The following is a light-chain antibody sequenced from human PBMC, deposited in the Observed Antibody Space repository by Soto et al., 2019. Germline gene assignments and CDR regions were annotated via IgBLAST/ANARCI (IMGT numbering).Light chain of an antibody. Sequence: EIVLTQSPGTLSLSPGERVTLSCRASQSVTNSYVAWYQQKPGQAPRLLIYDAATRATGIPARFSGSGSGTEFTLTISSLQSEDFAVYYCQQYNNWPPWTFGQGTKVDIK. CDR2: DAA. CDR1: QSVTNS. CDR3: QQYNNWPPWT. J-gene: IGKJ1*01. V-gene: IGKV3D-15*01.